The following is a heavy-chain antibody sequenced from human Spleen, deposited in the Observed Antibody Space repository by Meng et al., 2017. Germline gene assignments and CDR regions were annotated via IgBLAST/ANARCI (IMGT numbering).Heavy chain of an antibody. D-gene: IGHD6-19*01. V-gene: IGHV1-69*13. CDR2: IIPIFGTA. CDR3: ARDSGWYGMPYYYYGMDV. J-gene: IGHJ6*02. CDR1: GGTFSSYA. Sequence: SVKVSCKASGGTFSSYAISWVRQAPGQGLEWMGGIIPIFGTASYAQKFQGRVTITVDESTSTAYMELSSLRSEDTAVYYCARDSGWYGMPYYYYGMDVWGQGTTVTVSS.